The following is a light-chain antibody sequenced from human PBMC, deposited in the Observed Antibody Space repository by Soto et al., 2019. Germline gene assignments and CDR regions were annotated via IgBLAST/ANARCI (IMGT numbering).Light chain of an antibody. CDR1: QDIGNS. CDR2: AAS. CDR3: QQYKTYSRT. Sequence: IQLTQSPTSLSASVGDSVSITCRASQDIGNSLAWYQQNPDKAPKLLLYAASTLQIGVPSRFSGSGSGTDFTLTINSLQPEDFATYYCQQYKTYSRTFGQGTKVDIK. J-gene: IGKJ1*01. V-gene: IGKV1-9*01.